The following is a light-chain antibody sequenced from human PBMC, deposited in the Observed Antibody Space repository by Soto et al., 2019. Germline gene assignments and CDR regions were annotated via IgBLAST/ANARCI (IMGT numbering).Light chain of an antibody. CDR2: DVS. Sequence: DIPMIQSPSTLSASVGDRVTITCRASQSVSPWLAWYQQKPGKAPNLLIYDVSSLERGVPSRFSGGGSGTEFTLTISSLQPADFATYYCQQYHSYYRTFGQGTKVEIK. V-gene: IGKV1-5*01. CDR3: QQYHSYYRT. J-gene: IGKJ1*01. CDR1: QSVSPW.